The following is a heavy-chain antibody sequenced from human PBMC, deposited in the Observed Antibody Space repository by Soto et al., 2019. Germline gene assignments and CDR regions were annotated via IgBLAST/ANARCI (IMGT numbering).Heavy chain of an antibody. V-gene: IGHV1-2*06. Sequence: QVKLEQSGAEVKEPGASVRVSCKLSGDTFTRYYIHWVRQAPGQGLEWMGRINPNIGDRKYAQSFQGRVTMNRDTSINTAYMALSRLISYDTAMYYCARGWGSGFFGYWGQGILVTVSS. CDR3: ARGWGSGFFGY. CDR2: INPNIGDR. J-gene: IGHJ4*02. CDR1: GDTFTRYY. D-gene: IGHD3-22*01.